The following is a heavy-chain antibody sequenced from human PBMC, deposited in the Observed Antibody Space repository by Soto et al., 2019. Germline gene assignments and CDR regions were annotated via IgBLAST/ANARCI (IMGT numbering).Heavy chain of an antibody. Sequence: QVQLQQWGAGLLKPSETLSLTCAVYGGSSSGYYWSWIRQSPGKGLEWIGEINHSGSSNYNPSLKSRVTISVATSKNQFSLKLSSVTAAAAAVYYCARGYYYGSGSYYNEHYYYGMDVWCQGTTVTVSS. CDR1: GGSSSGYY. CDR2: INHSGSS. V-gene: IGHV4-34*01. J-gene: IGHJ6*02. D-gene: IGHD3-10*01. CDR3: ARGYYYGSGSYYNEHYYYGMDV.